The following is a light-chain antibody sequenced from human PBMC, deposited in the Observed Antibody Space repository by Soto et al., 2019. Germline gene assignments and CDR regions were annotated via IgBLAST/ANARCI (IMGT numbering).Light chain of an antibody. CDR1: QSITNS. Sequence: DLQMTQSPSSLSASLGDSVTIXXRASQSITNSLNWYQHKPGKAPDVLIYAASSLQSGVPSRFSGSGSGTDFSLTISSLQPEDFATYYCQQSYSSVTFGQGTRLEIK. CDR3: QQSYSSVT. CDR2: AAS. J-gene: IGKJ5*01. V-gene: IGKV1-39*01.